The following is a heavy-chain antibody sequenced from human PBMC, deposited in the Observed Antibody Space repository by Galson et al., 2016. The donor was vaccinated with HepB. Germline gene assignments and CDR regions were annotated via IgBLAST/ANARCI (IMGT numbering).Heavy chain of an antibody. CDR3: ARVLAGSTTSPMDV. J-gene: IGHJ6*02. Sequence: SLRLSCSASGFFSNYWMSWFCQAPRKGLEWVAKLKQDGSETHYVDSVKGRFTISRDNAKNSLYQQMNSLRAEDTAVYYWARVLAGSTTSPMDVWGQGTTVTVSS. D-gene: IGHD2-2*01. CDR2: LKQDGSET. CDR1: GFFSNYW. V-gene: IGHV3-7*01.